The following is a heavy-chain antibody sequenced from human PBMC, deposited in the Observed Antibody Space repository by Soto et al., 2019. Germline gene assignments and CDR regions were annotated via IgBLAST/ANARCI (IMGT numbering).Heavy chain of an antibody. V-gene: IGHV1-69*01. D-gene: IGHD3-22*01. CDR2: IIPIFGTA. CDR3: ALSQITMIVVVINRYYYYGMDV. Sequence: QVQLVQSGAEVKKPGSSVKVSCKASGGTFSSYAISWVRQAPGQGLEWMGGIIPIFGTANYAQKFQGRVTITADESTSTAYMELSSLRSEDTAVYYCALSQITMIVVVINRYYYYGMDVWGQGTTVTVSS. CDR1: GGTFSSYA. J-gene: IGHJ6*02.